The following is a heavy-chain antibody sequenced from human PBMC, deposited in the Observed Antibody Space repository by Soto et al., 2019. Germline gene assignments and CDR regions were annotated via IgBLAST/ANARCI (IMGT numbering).Heavy chain of an antibody. J-gene: IGHJ5*02. D-gene: IGHD3-10*01. V-gene: IGHV3-30*18. CDR2: ISYDGSNK. Sequence: QVQLVESGGGVVQPGRSLRLSCAASGFTFSSYGMHWVRQAPGKGLEWVAVISYDGSNKYYADSVKGRFTISRDNSKNTLYLQMNSLRAEDTAVYYCAKDGYGSGSHPPFDPWGQGTLVTVSS. CDR3: AKDGYGSGSHPPFDP. CDR1: GFTFSSYG.